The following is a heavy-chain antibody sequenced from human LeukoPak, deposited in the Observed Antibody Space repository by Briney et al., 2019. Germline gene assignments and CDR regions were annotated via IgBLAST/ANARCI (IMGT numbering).Heavy chain of an antibody. CDR1: GFTFSSYG. CDR3: ARDVLRGYYYGMDV. Sequence: SGGSLRLSCAASGFTFSSYGMHWVRQAPGKGLEWVAVIWYDGSNKYYADSVKGRFTISRDNSKNTLYLQMNSLRAEDTAVYYCARDVLRGYYYGMDVWGQGTTVTVSS. J-gene: IGHJ6*02. V-gene: IGHV3-33*01. D-gene: IGHD3-10*01. CDR2: IWYDGSNK.